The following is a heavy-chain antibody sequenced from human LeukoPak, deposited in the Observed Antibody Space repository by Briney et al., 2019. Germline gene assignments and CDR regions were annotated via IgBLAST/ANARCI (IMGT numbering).Heavy chain of an antibody. CDR2: IKQDGSEK. CDR1: GFTFSSYW. Sequence: GGSLRLSCAASGFTFSSYWMSWVRQAPGKGLEWVANIKQDGSEKYYADSVKGRFTVSRDNAKDSLYLQMNSLRAGDTAVYYCARALTTLTYEGYWGQGTLVTVSS. V-gene: IGHV3-7*01. J-gene: IGHJ4*02. D-gene: IGHD1-1*01. CDR3: ARALTTLTYEGY.